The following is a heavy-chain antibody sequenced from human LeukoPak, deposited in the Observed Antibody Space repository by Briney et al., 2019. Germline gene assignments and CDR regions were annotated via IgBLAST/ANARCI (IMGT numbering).Heavy chain of an antibody. J-gene: IGHJ4*02. D-gene: IGHD3/OR15-3a*01. V-gene: IGHV4-34*01. CDR1: GASISSYY. CDR3: ASGTWTATSSY. Sequence: SETLSLTCTVSGASISSYYWSWIRQPPGRGLEWIGEINHSGSTNYNPSLKSRVTISVDTSKNQFSLKLSSVTAADTAVYYCASGTWTATSSYWGQGTLVTVSS. CDR2: INHSGST.